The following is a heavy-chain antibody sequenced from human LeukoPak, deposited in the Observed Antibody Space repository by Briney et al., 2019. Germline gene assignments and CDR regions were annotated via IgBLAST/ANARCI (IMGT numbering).Heavy chain of an antibody. Sequence: GGSLSLSCAASGFTFSSYGMHWVRQAPGKGLEWVAVISYDGSNKYYADSVKGRFTISRDNSKNTLYLQMNSLRAEDTAVYYYARVSRASSGWYDYWGQGTLVTVSS. J-gene: IGHJ4*02. CDR1: GFTFSSYG. V-gene: IGHV3-30*03. CDR3: ARVSRASSGWYDY. D-gene: IGHD6-19*01. CDR2: ISYDGSNK.